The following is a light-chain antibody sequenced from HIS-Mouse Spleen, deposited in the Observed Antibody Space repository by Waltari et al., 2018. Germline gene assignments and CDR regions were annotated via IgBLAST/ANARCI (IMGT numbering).Light chain of an antibody. J-gene: IGLJ2*01. V-gene: IGLV3-10*01. Sequence: SYELTQPPSVSVSPGQTARITCSGDALPKKYAYWYQQKPGQAPGLVIYEDSKRPSGIPERFYGSSSGTMATLTISGAQVEDEADYYCYSTDSSGNHRVFGGGTKLTVL. CDR1: ALPKKY. CDR3: YSTDSSGNHRV. CDR2: EDS.